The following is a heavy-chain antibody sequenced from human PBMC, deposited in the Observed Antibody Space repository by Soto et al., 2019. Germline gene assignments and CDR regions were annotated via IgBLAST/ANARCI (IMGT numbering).Heavy chain of an antibody. CDR2: VYYGGT. Sequence: KTSETLSLTCTVSGGSMSSNYWSWIRQSPAKGLEWIGFVYYGGTNYNPSFESRVTMSVDTPKKQFSLELSDVTAADTAVYYCVSYRGAFYFDHWGQGTLVTVSS. CDR3: VSYRGAFYFDH. CDR1: GGSMSSNY. D-gene: IGHD4-4*01. J-gene: IGHJ4*02. V-gene: IGHV4-59*01.